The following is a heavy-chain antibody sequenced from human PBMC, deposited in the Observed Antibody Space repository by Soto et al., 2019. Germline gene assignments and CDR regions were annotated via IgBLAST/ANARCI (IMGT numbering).Heavy chain of an antibody. D-gene: IGHD3-10*01. CDR2: ISAYNGNT. J-gene: IGHJ4*02. CDR3: ARDPSSFTVVRERLCDY. Sequence: QVQLVQSGAEVKKPGASVKVSCKASGYTFTSYGISWVRQAPGQGLEWMGWISAYNGNTNYAHKLQGRLTMTTDPSTSTAYLELRSLRSDDTAVYYCARDPSSFTVVRERLCDYWGQGTLVTVSS. V-gene: IGHV1-18*01. CDR1: GYTFTSYG.